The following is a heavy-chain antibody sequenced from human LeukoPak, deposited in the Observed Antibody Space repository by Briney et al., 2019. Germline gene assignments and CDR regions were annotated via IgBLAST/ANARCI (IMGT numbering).Heavy chain of an antibody. CDR2: IKQDGSEK. D-gene: IGHD3-22*01. CDR1: GFTFSSYW. V-gene: IGHV3-7*01. Sequence: GGPLRLSXAASGFTFSSYWMSWVSQAPGRGLEWVANIKQDGSEKYYVDSVKGRFTISRDNAKNSLYLQMNSLRAEDTAVYYCARDRYYDSSGYFVWGHYYYYMDVWGKGTTVTVSS. CDR3: ARDRYYDSSGYFVWGHYYYYMDV. J-gene: IGHJ6*03.